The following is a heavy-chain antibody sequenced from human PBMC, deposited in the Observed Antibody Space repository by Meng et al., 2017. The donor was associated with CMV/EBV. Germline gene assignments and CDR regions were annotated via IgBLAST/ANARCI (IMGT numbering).Heavy chain of an antibody. CDR1: GGSISSGDYY. D-gene: IGHD3-22*01. J-gene: IGHJ4*02. V-gene: IGHV4-30-4*08. CDR3: ARAAPDYYDSSGPPDY. CDR2: IYYSGST. Sequence: QVQLQESGPGLVKPSQTLSLTCTVSGGSISSGDYYWSWIRQPPGKGLEWIGYIYYSGSTYYNPSLKSRVTIPVDTSKNQFSLKLSSVTAADTAVYYCARAAPDYYDSSGPPDYWGQGTLVTVSS.